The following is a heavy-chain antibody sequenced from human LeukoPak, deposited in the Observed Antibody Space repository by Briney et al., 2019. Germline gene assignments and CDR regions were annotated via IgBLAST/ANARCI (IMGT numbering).Heavy chain of an antibody. CDR3: ARGTLHDYNLPFDP. CDR1: GYTFTDYH. Sequence: GASVKVSCKASGYTFTDYHLHWVRQAPGQGLEWMGWINPYSGDTIYAQKFQGRVTVTRDTSIRTAYLELRSLRSDDTAVYHCARGTLHDYNLPFDPWGQGTLVTVSS. CDR2: INPYSGDT. V-gene: IGHV1-2*02. D-gene: IGHD4-11*01. J-gene: IGHJ5*02.